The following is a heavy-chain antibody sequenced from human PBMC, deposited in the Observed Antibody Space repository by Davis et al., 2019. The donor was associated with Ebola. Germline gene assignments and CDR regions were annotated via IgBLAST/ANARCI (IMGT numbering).Heavy chain of an antibody. CDR3: AASAGTVGKFDF. J-gene: IGHJ4*02. CDR1: GYTFTSYY. CDR2: INPSGGST. D-gene: IGHD1-14*01. Sequence: AASVKVSCKASGYTFTSYYMHWVRQAPGQGLEWMGIINPSGGSTSYAQKFQGRVTMTRDTSTSTVYMELSSLRFEDTAVYYCAASAGTVGKFDFWGQGTVVTVSA. V-gene: IGHV1-46*01.